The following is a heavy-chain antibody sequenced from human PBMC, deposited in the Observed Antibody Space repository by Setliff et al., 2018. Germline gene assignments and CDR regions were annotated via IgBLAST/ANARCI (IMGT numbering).Heavy chain of an antibody. Sequence: NPSETLSLTCTVSGGSISSGGYYWSWIRQHPGKGLEWIGYIYYSGSTYYNPSLKSRVTISVDTSKNQFSLKLSSVTAADTAVYYCARVFSSGWGKYYFDYWGQGTLVTVSS. V-gene: IGHV4-31*03. CDR1: GGSISSGGYY. D-gene: IGHD6-19*01. J-gene: IGHJ4*02. CDR2: IYYSGST. CDR3: ARVFSSGWGKYYFDY.